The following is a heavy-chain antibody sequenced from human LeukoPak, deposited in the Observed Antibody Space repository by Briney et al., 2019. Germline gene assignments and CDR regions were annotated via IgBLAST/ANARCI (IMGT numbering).Heavy chain of an antibody. CDR1: GGSISSYY. CDR2: ISNSGTT. D-gene: IGHD6-13*01. J-gene: IGHJ4*02. V-gene: IGHV4-4*07. CDR3: ARESLAAAGRSFDY. Sequence: SETLSLTCTVSGGSISSYYWSWIRQPAGKGLEWIGRISNSGTTNYNPSLKSRVTMSLDTSENQFSLKLSSVTAADTAVYYCARESLAAAGRSFDYWGQGTLVTVSS.